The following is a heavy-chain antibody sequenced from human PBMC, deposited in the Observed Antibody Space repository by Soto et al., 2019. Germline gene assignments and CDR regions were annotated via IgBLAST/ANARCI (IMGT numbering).Heavy chain of an antibody. CDR2: IRGSGDST. Sequence: EVQLLESGGGLVQPEGSLRLSCAASGFSFSSYAMSWVRQAPGKGLEWVSAIRGSGDSTYYADSVKGRFTISRDNSKNTLYLQMNSLRAEDTAVYYCAKMGGGGAAIPLRCWGQGTLVTVSS. CDR1: GFSFSSYA. J-gene: IGHJ4*02. D-gene: IGHD2-2*01. V-gene: IGHV3-23*01. CDR3: AKMGGGGAAIPLRC.